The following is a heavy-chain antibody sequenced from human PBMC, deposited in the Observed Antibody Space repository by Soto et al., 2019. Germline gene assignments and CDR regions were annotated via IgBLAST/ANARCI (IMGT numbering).Heavy chain of an antibody. D-gene: IGHD2-8*01. CDR1: GFTFSSYG. V-gene: IGHV3-23*01. CDR3: AKLRNFVVLPAGILDY. Sequence: EVQLLESGGGLVQPGGSLRLTCAASGFTFSSYGISWIRLSPGKGLEWVSVISGGGDPTYYTPSVKGRFTISSDDFRNTLYRQMNSLRTEDTAIYYCAKLRNFVVLPAGILDYWGPGTLVTVSS. J-gene: IGHJ4*02. CDR2: ISGGGDPT.